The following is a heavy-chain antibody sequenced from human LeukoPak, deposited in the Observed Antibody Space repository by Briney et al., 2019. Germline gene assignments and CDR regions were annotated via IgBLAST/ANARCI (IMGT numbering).Heavy chain of an antibody. V-gene: IGHV3-15*01. CDR2: IKSKTDGGTT. J-gene: IGHJ5*02. CDR3: TTPPYYYGSENNWFDP. Sequence: GGSLRLSCAASGFIFGRDSMNWVRQAPGKGLEWVGRIKSKTDGGTTDYAAPVKGRFTISRDDSKNTLYLQMNSLKTEDTAVYYCTTPPYYYGSENNWFDPWGQGTLVTVSS. CDR1: GFIFGRDS. D-gene: IGHD3-10*01.